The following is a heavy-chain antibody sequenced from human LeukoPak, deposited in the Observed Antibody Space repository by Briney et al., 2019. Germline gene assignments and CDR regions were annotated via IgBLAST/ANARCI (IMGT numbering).Heavy chain of an antibody. CDR3: AVVDSSGWYSHDY. CDR2: ITSRSTYL. D-gene: IGHD6-19*01. Sequence: PGGSLRLSCAASGFASGFNFSSYTMNWVRQAPGKGLEWISSITSRSTYLYYAASVKGRFTISRDNARHSLFLQMNSLRAEDTAVYYCAVVDSSGWYSHDYWGQGTLVTVSS. V-gene: IGHV3-21*01. CDR1: GFNFSSYT. J-gene: IGHJ4*02.